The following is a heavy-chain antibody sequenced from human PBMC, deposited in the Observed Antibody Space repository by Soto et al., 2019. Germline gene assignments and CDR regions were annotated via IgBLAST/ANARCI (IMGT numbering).Heavy chain of an antibody. V-gene: IGHV4-31*03. CDR2: VYYTGNT. J-gene: IGHJ4*02. CDR1: GGSISSGGYY. Sequence: QVQLQESGPGLVKPSQTLSLTCTVSGGSISSGGYYWTWIRQYPGKGLEWIGNVYYTGNTYYNPSLKSRVTISADTSKNQLSLKLSSVTAADTAVYYCARDKEYCSGGSCYRSFDSWGQGTLVTVSS. D-gene: IGHD2-15*01. CDR3: ARDKEYCSGGSCYRSFDS.